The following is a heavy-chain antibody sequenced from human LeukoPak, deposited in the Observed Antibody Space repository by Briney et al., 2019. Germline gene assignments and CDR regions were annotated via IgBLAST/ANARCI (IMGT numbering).Heavy chain of an antibody. CDR2: IYYSGST. J-gene: IGHJ4*02. V-gene: IGHV4-31*03. CDR1: GGSISSGGYY. Sequence: SETLSLTCTVSGGSISSGGYYWSWIRQHPGKGLEWIGYIYYSGSTYYNPSLKSRVTISVDTSKNQFSLKLSSVTAADTAVYYCARDRWESRGLVWDYWGQGTLVTVSS. CDR3: ARDRWESRGLVWDY. D-gene: IGHD3-16*01.